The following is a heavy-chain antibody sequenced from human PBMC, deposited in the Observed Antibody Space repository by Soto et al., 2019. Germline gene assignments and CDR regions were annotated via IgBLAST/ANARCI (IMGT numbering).Heavy chain of an antibody. CDR2: ISAYNGNT. V-gene: IGHV1-18*01. CDR3: ARGYCGSTSCYLGNWFDP. CDR1: GYTFTSYG. J-gene: IGHJ5*02. D-gene: IGHD2-2*01. Sequence: ASVKVSCKASGYTFTSYGISWVRQAPGQGLEWMGWISAYNGNTNYAQKLQGRVTMTTDTSTSTAYMELRSLRSDDTAVYYCARGYCGSTSCYLGNWFDPWGQGTLVTVS.